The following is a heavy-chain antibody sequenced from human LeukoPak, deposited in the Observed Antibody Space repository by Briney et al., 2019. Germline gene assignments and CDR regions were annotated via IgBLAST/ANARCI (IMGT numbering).Heavy chain of an antibody. D-gene: IGHD3-16*01. J-gene: IGHJ6*03. CDR1: GGTFSSYA. V-gene: IGHV1-69*05. CDR3: ARVSQRFGYYYYMDV. Sequence: ASVKVSCKASGGTFSSYAISWVRQAPGQGLEWMGGIIPIFGTANYAQKFQGRVTITTDESTSTAYMELNSLRSEDTAVYYCARVSQRFGYYYYMDVWGKGTTVTVSS. CDR2: IIPIFGTA.